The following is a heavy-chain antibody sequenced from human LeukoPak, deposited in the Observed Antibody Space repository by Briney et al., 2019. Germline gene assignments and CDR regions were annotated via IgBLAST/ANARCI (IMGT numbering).Heavy chain of an antibody. Sequence: GGSLKISCKGSGYSFTSYWISWVRQMPGKGLEWMGIIYPGVSDTRYSPSFQGQVTISADKSISTAYLQWSSLKASDTAMYYCASPYPREYCSSSSCYFNYWGQGTLVTVSS. CDR1: GYSFTSYW. D-gene: IGHD2-2*01. CDR2: IYPGVSDT. V-gene: IGHV5-51*01. CDR3: ASPYPREYCSSSSCYFNY. J-gene: IGHJ4*02.